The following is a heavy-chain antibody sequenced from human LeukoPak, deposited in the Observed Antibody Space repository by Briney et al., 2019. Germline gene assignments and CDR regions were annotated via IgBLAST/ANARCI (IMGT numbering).Heavy chain of an antibody. V-gene: IGHV1-2*02. Sequence: ASVKVSCKASGYTFTGFYIHWVRQAPGQGLEWMGWINPNSGGTNYAQKFQGRVTMTRDTSISTAYMELSRLRSDDTAVYYCARAVAVAAIDYWGQGTLVTVSS. CDR2: INPNSGGT. CDR3: ARAVAVAAIDY. CDR1: GYTFTGFY. D-gene: IGHD6-19*01. J-gene: IGHJ4*02.